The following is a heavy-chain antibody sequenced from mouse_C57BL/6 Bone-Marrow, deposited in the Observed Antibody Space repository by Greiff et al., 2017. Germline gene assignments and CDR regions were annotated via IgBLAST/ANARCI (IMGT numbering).Heavy chain of an antibody. CDR3: ARDYGSSYWYFDV. CDR2: IYPRDGST. V-gene: IGHV1-85*01. Sequence: VQLQQSGPELVKPGASVKLSCKASGYTFTSYEINWVKQRPGQGLEWIGWIYPRDGSTKYNEKFKGKATLTVDTSSSTAYMELHSLPSEDSAVYFCARDYGSSYWYFDVWGTGTTVTVSA. J-gene: IGHJ1*03. CDR1: GYTFTSYE. D-gene: IGHD1-1*01.